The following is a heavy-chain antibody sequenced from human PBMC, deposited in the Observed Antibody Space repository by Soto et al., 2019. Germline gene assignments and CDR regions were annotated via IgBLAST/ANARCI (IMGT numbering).Heavy chain of an antibody. J-gene: IGHJ5*02. D-gene: IGHD2-21*02. CDR1: EYTFTNYD. CDR3: ARVRAGGGNSGRWFDP. Sequence: ASVKVSCKASEYTFTNYDINWVRQATGQGLEWMGWMNPNSGNTGYAQKFQGRLTMTRNTSISTAYMQLSSLRSEDTAVYYCARVRAGGGNSGRWFDPWGQGTLVTVSS. V-gene: IGHV1-8*01. CDR2: MNPNSGNT.